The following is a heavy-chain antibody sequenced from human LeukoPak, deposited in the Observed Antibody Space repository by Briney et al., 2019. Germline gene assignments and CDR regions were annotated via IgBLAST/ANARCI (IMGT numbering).Heavy chain of an antibody. J-gene: IGHJ4*02. Sequence: ETLSLTCTVSDYSISSNYYWGWIRQPPGKGLVWVSRINFDGSTTNYADSVKGRFTISRDNAKNTLYLQMNSLRVEDTAVYYCARDGPYSSGSFDYWGQGTLVTVSS. CDR2: INFDGSTT. CDR3: ARDGPYSSGSFDY. V-gene: IGHV3-74*01. CDR1: DYSISSNYY. D-gene: IGHD6-19*01.